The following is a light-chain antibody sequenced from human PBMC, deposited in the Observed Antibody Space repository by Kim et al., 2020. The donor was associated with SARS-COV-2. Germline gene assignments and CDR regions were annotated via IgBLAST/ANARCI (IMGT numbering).Light chain of an antibody. V-gene: IGKV1-5*01. Sequence: DIQMTQSPSTLSASVGDRVTITCRASQSISSWLAWYQQKPGKAPKLLIYDASSLESGVPSRFRGSGSGTEFTLTISSLQPDDFATYYCQQYRTFGQGTKVDIK. CDR1: QSISSW. CDR2: DAS. J-gene: IGKJ1*01. CDR3: QQYRT.